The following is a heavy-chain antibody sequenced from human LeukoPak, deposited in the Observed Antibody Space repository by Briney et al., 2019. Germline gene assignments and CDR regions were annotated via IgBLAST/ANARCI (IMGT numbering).Heavy chain of an antibody. D-gene: IGHD2-2*01. CDR3: ARGQVPAARGYNWFDP. CDR1: GWSFNDHY. Sequence: SETLSLTCAVYGWSFNDHYWNWIRQPPGTGLESIVEINARGDTNFNPSLKSRVTISVDSSKNQFSLTLRSMIAADTAVYYSARGQVPAARGYNWFDPWGQGTLVTVSS. V-gene: IGHV4-34*01. CDR2: INARGDT. J-gene: IGHJ5*02.